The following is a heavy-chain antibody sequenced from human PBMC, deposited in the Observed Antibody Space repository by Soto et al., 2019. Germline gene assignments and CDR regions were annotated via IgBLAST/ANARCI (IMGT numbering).Heavy chain of an antibody. J-gene: IGHJ5*02. D-gene: IGHD3-10*01. V-gene: IGHV2-5*02. CDR1: GFSLTTSGVG. CDR2: IYWDDDK. Sequence: QITLKEAGPTLAKPTQTLTLTCTFSGFSLTTSGVGVGRTRHPPGKARERLPLIYWDDDKHYSPSQKSRLPITKDTSRNQGVLTMYNMDPGDTATYIGAHRGGFGELDAWGQGNLVTVSS. CDR3: AHRGGFGELDA.